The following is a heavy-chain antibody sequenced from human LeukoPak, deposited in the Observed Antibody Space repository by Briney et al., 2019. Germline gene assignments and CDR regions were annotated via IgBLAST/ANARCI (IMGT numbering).Heavy chain of an antibody. CDR2: IGAYNGNT. J-gene: IGHJ6*02. Sequence: GASVKVSCKASGYTFTSFGISWVRQAPGQGLEWTGWIGAYNGNTNYAQKFQGRVTMTTDISTSTAYMELRSLRSDDTAVYYCAREKNYGMDVWGQGTTVTVSS. V-gene: IGHV1-18*01. CDR1: GYTFTSFG. D-gene: IGHD2/OR15-2a*01. CDR3: AREKNYGMDV.